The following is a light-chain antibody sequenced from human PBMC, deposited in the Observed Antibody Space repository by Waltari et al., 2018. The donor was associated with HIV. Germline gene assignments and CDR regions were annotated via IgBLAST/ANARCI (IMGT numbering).Light chain of an antibody. CDR1: QCSNNY. J-gene: IGKJ5*01. V-gene: IGKV1-39*01. Sequence: IRMTQSPSSLSASVGDRVTITCRASQCSNNYVNWYQQKPGKAPKHLIYAASSLQSGVPSRFSGSGSGTDFTLTISSLQPEDFATYYCQQIYSTPRITFGQGTRLEIK. CDR2: AAS. CDR3: QQIYSTPRIT.